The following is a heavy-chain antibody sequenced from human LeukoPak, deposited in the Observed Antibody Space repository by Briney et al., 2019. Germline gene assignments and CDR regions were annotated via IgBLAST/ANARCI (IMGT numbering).Heavy chain of an antibody. CDR1: GFTFSSYW. D-gene: IGHD1-26*01. Sequence: PGGSLRLSCAASGFTFSSYWMHWVRQAPGKGLVWVSRINTDGSSTTYADSVKGRFTISRDNAKNTLYLQMNSLRAEDTAVYYCARLVGSGSYSNFDYWGQGTLVTVSS. CDR2: INTDGSST. CDR3: ARLVGSGSYSNFDY. V-gene: IGHV3-74*01. J-gene: IGHJ4*02.